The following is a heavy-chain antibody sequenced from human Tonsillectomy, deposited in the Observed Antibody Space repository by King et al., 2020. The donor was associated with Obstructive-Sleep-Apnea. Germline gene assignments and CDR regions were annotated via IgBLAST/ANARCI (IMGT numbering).Heavy chain of an antibody. CDR3: ARGSRGAFDF. CDR1: GFTFSDPY. D-gene: IGHD1-26*01. Sequence: QLVQSGGGLVQPGGSLRLSCAASGFTFSDPYMDWVRQATGKGLEWVGRVRNKANSYTTEYAASVKGRFTISRDDSSNSLYLQMNSLKTEDTAVYYCARGSRGAFDFWGQGTMVSVSA. CDR2: VRNKANSYTT. V-gene: IGHV3-72*01. J-gene: IGHJ3*01.